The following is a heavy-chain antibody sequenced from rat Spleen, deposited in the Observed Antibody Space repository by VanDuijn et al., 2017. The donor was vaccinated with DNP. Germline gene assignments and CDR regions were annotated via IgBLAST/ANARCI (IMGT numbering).Heavy chain of an antibody. CDR3: AFGTYGVMDA. CDR1: GYSITSNY. V-gene: IGHV3-1*01. J-gene: IGHJ4*01. D-gene: IGHD1-12*02. Sequence: EVQFQESGPGLVKSSQSLSLTCSVTGYSITSNYWAWIRKGPGNKMEWMGYISYSGSTSYNPSLKSRISISRDTSKNQFFLQLNSVTTDDTATYYCAFGTYGVMDAWGQGASVTVSS. CDR2: ISYSGST.